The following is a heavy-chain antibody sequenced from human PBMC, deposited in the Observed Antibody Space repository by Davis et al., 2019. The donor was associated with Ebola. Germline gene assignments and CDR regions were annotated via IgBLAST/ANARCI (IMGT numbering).Heavy chain of an antibody. CDR2: INHSGST. J-gene: IGHJ3*02. CDR1: GGSFSGYY. CDR3: ARARSGWDEIDAFDT. V-gene: IGHV4-34*01. Sequence: GSLRLSCAVYGGSFSGYYWSWIRQPPGKGLEWIGEINHSGSTNYNPSLKSRVTISVDTSKNQFSLKLSSVTAADTAVYYCARARSGWDEIDAFDTWGQGTMVTVSS. D-gene: IGHD6-19*01.